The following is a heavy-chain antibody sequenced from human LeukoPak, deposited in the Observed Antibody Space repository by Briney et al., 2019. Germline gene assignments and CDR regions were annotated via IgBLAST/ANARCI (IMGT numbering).Heavy chain of an antibody. CDR1: GFTFSSYS. D-gene: IGHD6-13*01. CDR3: ARDRNLGSQFDY. CDR2: ISSSSSYI. J-gene: IGHJ4*02. V-gene: IGHV3-21*01. Sequence: GGSLRLSCAASGFTFSSYSMNWVRQAPGKGLEWVSSISSSSSYIYYADSVKGRFTTSRDNAKNSLYLQMNSLRAEDTAVYYCARDRNLGSQFDYWGQGTLVTVSS.